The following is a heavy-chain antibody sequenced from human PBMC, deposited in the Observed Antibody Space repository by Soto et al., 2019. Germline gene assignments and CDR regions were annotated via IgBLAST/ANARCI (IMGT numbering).Heavy chain of an antibody. Sequence: PGGSLRLSCAASGFTFSSYAMSWVRQAPGKGLEWVSAISGSGGSTYYADSVKGRFTISRDNSKNTLYLQMNSLRAEDTAVYYFANLQVLLWFGELSPMDVWGKGTTVTVSS. CDR3: ANLQVLLWFGELSPMDV. D-gene: IGHD3-10*01. J-gene: IGHJ6*03. CDR2: ISGSGGST. CDR1: GFTFSSYA. V-gene: IGHV3-23*01.